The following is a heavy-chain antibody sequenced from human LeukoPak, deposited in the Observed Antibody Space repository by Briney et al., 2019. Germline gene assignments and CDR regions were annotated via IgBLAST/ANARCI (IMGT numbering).Heavy chain of an antibody. D-gene: IGHD2-15*01. CDR2: VNNDGRST. CDR1: GFTFSFYW. V-gene: IGHV3-74*01. CDR3: ARDNEYCTGGTCRLDY. J-gene: IGHJ4*02. Sequence: GGSLRLSCASSGFTFSFYWMHWVRQAPGKGLVWVSRVNNDGRSTSYAGSVKGRFTISRDNAKNTLYLQMNSLRAEDTAVYYCARDNEYCTGGTCRLDYWGQGALVTVSS.